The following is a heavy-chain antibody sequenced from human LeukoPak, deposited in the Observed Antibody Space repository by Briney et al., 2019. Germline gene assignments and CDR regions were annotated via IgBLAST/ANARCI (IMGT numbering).Heavy chain of an antibody. V-gene: IGHV4-34*01. Sequence: SETLSLTCAVYGGSFSGYYWSWIRQPPGKGLEWIGEINHSGSTNYNPSLKSRVTISVDTSKNQFSLKLSSVTAADTAVYYCARGRKASWYFDLWGRGTLATVSS. CDR1: GGSFSGYY. J-gene: IGHJ2*01. CDR2: INHSGST. CDR3: ARGRKASWYFDL.